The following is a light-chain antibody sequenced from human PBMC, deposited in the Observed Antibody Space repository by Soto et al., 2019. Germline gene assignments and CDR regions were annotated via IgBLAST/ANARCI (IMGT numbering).Light chain of an antibody. J-gene: IGKJ4*01. CDR3: QQRSNWPST. CDR2: DAS. Sequence: TQSQSSVSASVGDRVTITCRPSQGISSWLAWYQQKPGQAPRLLIYDASNRAAGIPARFSGSGSGTDFTLTINSLEPEDFAVYYCQQRSNWPSTFGGGTKVEIK. CDR1: QGISSW. V-gene: IGKV3D-11*01.